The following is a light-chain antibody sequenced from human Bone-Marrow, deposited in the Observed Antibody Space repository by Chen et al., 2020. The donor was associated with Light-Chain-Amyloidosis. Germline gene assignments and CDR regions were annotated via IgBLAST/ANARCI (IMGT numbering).Light chain of an antibody. CDR1: SSNIGNNY. CDR2: DNN. V-gene: IGLV1-51*01. J-gene: IGLJ2*01. Sequence: QSVLTQPPSVSAAPGPKVTISCSGSSSNIGNNYVSWYQQLPGTAPKLLIYDNNKRPSGIPDRFSGSKSGTSATLGITGLQTGDEADYYCGTWDSSLSAGRVFGGGTKLTVL. CDR3: GTWDSSLSAGRV.